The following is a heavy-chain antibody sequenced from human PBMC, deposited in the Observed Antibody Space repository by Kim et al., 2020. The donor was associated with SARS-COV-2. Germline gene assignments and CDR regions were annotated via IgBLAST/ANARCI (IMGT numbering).Heavy chain of an antibody. CDR2: ISRSGGRT. V-gene: IGHV3-23*01. CDR1: GFTFSSYA. Sequence: GGSLRLSCAASGFTFSSYAMSWVRQAPGKGLEWVAAISRSGGRTYYVDSVKGRFTISRDNSKNTLYLQMNSLRAEDTAVYYCAKLNIVVVPAAMVGWGQGSLVTVSS. D-gene: IGHD2-2*01. CDR3: AKLNIVVVPAAMVG. J-gene: IGHJ4*02.